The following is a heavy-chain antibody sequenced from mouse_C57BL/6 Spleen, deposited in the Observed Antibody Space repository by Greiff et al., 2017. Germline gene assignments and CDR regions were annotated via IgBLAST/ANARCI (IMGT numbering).Heavy chain of an antibody. CDR2: IDPSDSYT. Sequence: QVQLQQPGAELVKPGASVKLSCKASGYTFTSYWMQWVKQRPGQGLEWIGEIDPSDSYTNYNQKFKGKATLTVDTSSSTAYMQLSSLTSEDSAVYYCAREFTTVVATDFDDWGQGTTLTVSS. J-gene: IGHJ2*01. CDR3: AREFTTVVATDFDD. D-gene: IGHD1-1*01. CDR1: GYTFTSYW. V-gene: IGHV1-50*01.